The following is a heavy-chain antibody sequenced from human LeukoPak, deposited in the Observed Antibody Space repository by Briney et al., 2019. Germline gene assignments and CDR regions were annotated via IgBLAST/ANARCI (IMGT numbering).Heavy chain of an antibody. Sequence: EPSETLSLTCTVSGGSISSYYWSWIRQPPGKGLEWIGYIYYSGDTYYNPSLRSRVSISVDTSKNQFSLKLSSVTAADTAMYYCARDYGNNWFDPWGQGTLVTVSA. V-gene: IGHV4-59*12. J-gene: IGHJ5*02. CDR3: ARDYGNNWFDP. CDR1: GGSISSYY. CDR2: IYYSGDT. D-gene: IGHD4-17*01.